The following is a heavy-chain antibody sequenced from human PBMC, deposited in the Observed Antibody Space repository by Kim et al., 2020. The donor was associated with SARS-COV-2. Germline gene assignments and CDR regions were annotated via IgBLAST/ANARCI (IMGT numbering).Heavy chain of an antibody. V-gene: IGHV3-23*01. CDR1: GFTFSSYA. CDR3: AKAGRSSWYKGGGWFDP. Sequence: GGSLRLSCAASGFTFSSYAMSWVRQAPGKGLEWVSAISGSGGSTYYADSVKGRFTISRDNSKNTLYLQMNSLRAEDTAVYYCAKAGRSSWYKGGGWFDPWGQGTLVTVSS. J-gene: IGHJ5*02. CDR2: ISGSGGST. D-gene: IGHD6-13*01.